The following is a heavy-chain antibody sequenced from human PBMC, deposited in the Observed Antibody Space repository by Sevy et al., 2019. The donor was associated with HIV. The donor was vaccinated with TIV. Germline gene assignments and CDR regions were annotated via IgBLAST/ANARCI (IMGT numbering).Heavy chain of an antibody. CDR2: IYGSGGAT. J-gene: IGHJ3*02. D-gene: IGHD3-22*01. CDR3: AGWRYDSSGSFDAFDI. Sequence: GGSLRLSCKPSGLTFITYAMNWVRQAPGKGLEWVSSIYGSGGATYYADSVKGRFTISRDNSKNTLYLQMNSVRTEDSAVYYCAGWRYDSSGSFDAFDIWGQGTVVTVSS. CDR1: GLTFITYA. V-gene: IGHV3-23*01.